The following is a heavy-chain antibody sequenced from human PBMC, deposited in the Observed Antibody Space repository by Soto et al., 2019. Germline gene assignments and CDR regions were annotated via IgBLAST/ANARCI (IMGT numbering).Heavy chain of an antibody. Sequence: ILSCAASGFTFSSYCLHWVRQAPGKWLEWVAVIWYDGSNKYYADSVKGRFTISRDNSKNTLYLQMNSLRAEDTAVYYCARDLGTKWLRFPLGMDVSGQGTTVTVSS. CDR3: ARDLGTKWLRFPLGMDV. V-gene: IGHV3-33*01. J-gene: IGHJ6*02. CDR2: IWYDGSNK. D-gene: IGHD5-12*01. CDR1: GFTFSSYC.